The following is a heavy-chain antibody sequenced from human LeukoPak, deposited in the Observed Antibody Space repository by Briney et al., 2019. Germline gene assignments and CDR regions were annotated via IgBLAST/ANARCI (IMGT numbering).Heavy chain of an antibody. CDR1: GVSFSGYH. CDR3: ARDPTTVSYVSYYFDF. D-gene: IGHD4-17*01. J-gene: IGHJ4*02. Sequence: PSETLSLTCAVYGVSFSGYHWNWLRQFPGKGLEWSGEINDRGHTNYNPSLESRVTISVDTSKKQFSLRLNSVTAADTAVYYCARDPTTVSYVSYYFDFWGQGTLVTASS. CDR2: INDRGHT. V-gene: IGHV4-34*01.